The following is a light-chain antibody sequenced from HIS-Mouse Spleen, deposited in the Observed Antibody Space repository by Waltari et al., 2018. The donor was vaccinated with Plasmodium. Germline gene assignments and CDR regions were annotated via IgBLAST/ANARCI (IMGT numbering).Light chain of an antibody. CDR1: QRVSSSY. CDR3: QQYGSSPYT. V-gene: IGKV3-20*01. J-gene: IGKJ2*01. Sequence: EIVLPQSPGTLSLSPGARATLHCRASQRVSSSYLAWYQQKPGQAPRLLIYGASSRATGIPDRFSGSGSGTDFTLTISRLEPEDFAVYYCQQYGSSPYTFGQGTKLEIK. CDR2: GAS.